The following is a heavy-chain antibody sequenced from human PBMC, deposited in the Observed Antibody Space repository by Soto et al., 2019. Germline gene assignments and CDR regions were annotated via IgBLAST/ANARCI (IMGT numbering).Heavy chain of an antibody. CDR3: AITDRAYTDYYYYYGMDV. J-gene: IGHJ6*02. V-gene: IGHV1-69*13. CDR2: IIPIFGTA. Sequence: GASVKVSCKASGGTFISYAISWVRQAPGQGLEWMGGIIPIFGTANYSQKFKGRVTITADESTSTAYMELSSLRSEDTAMYYCAITDRAYTDYYYYYGMDVWGQGTTVTVSS. D-gene: IGHD3-16*01. CDR1: GGTFISYA.